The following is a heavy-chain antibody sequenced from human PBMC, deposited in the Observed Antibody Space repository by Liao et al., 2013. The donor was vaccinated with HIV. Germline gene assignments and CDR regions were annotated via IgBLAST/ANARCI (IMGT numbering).Heavy chain of an antibody. CDR1: AGSITSYY. D-gene: IGHD4-23*01. CDR2: IYTTGTT. J-gene: IGHJ3*02. V-gene: IGHV4-4*07. Sequence: QVQLQESGPGLVKPSETLSLTCTVSAGSITSYYWSWIRQPAGKGLEWIGRIYTTGTTHYNPSLKSRVTLAVDTSKNQLSLKVNSVTAADTAVYFCARDSHLRWSLNDAIDILGPRDNGHRLF. CDR3: ARDSHLRWSLNDAIDI.